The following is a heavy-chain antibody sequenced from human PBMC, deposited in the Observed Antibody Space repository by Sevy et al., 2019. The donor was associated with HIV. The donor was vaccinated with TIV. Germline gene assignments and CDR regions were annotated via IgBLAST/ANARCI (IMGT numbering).Heavy chain of an antibody. J-gene: IGHJ6*02. CDR1: DGSISSSSYY. CDR2: IYYSGST. CDR3: ARSYGDYIYYGMDV. D-gene: IGHD4-17*01. Sequence: SETLSLTCTVSDGSISSSSYYWGWIRQPPGKGLEWIGSIYYSGSTYYNPSLKSRVTISVDTSKNQFSLKLSSVTAADTAVYYCARSYGDYIYYGMDVWGQGTTVTVSS. V-gene: IGHV4-39*01.